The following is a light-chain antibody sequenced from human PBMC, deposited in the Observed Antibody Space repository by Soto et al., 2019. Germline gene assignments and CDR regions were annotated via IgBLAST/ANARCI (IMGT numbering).Light chain of an antibody. CDR1: GSDIGSNT. CDR2: AND. J-gene: IGLJ3*02. V-gene: IGLV1-44*01. Sequence: QPVLTQPPSASGTPGQRVTMSCSGSGSDIGSNTVNWYQQLPGTAPKLLIFANDQRPSGVPDRFSGSKSGTSASLAISGLQSEDEADYYCAAWHDSLNGRVFGGGTKLTVL. CDR3: AAWHDSLNGRV.